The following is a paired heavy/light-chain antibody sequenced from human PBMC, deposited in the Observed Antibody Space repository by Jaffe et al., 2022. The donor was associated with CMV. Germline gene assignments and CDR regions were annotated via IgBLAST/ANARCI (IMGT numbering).Heavy chain of an antibody. J-gene: IGHJ3*02. V-gene: IGHV3-21*01. D-gene: IGHD1-26*01. Sequence: EVQLVESGGGLVKPGGSLRLSCAASGLTFSTYSMNWVRQAPGKGLEWVSFISSSSDYIYYADSVKGRFTISRDNAKNSLYLQMNSLRAEDTAVYYCTSQNVTHYSGSYYVIDIWGQGTMVTVSS. CDR3: TSQNVTHYSGSYYVIDI. CDR2: ISSSSDYI. CDR1: GLTFSTYS.
Light chain of an antibody. CDR3: QQYYSTEYT. CDR1: QSVFYSSNDKNY. CDR2: WAS. V-gene: IGKV4-1*01. J-gene: IGKJ2*01. Sequence: DIVMTQSPDSLAVSLGERATITCKSSQSVFYSSNDKNYLAWYQQKPGQPPRLLIYWASTRESGVPDRFSGSGSGTDFTLTISSLQAEDVAVYYCQQYYSTEYTFGQGTKLEIK.